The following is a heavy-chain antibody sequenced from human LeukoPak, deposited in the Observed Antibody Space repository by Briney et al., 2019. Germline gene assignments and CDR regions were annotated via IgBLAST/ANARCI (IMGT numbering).Heavy chain of an antibody. CDR2: ISGSGGNT. CDR1: GFTFSSYA. Sequence: GGSLRLSCAASGFTFSSYAMSWVRQAPGKGLEWVSAISGSGGNTYYADSVKGRFTISSDNSKNTLYLQMNSLRAEDTAVYYCARWLLLSRYFDYWGQGTLVTVSS. J-gene: IGHJ4*02. D-gene: IGHD3-22*01. V-gene: IGHV3-23*01. CDR3: ARWLLLSRYFDY.